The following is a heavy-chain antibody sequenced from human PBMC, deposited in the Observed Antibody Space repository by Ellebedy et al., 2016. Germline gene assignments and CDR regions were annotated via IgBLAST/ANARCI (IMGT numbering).Heavy chain of an antibody. J-gene: IGHJ4*02. CDR1: RFSFSTYW. V-gene: IGHV3-30*18. D-gene: IGHD2-21*02. Sequence: GESLKISCAASRFSFSTYWMSWVRQAPGKGLEWVAVISYDGSNKYYADSVKGRFTISRDNSKNTLYLQMNSLRAEDTAVYYCAKGRGIVVVTAIPPFDYWGQGTLVTVSS. CDR3: AKGRGIVVVTAIPPFDY. CDR2: ISYDGSNK.